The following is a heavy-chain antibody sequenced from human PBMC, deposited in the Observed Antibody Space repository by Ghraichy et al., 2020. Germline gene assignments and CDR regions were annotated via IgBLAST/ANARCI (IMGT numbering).Heavy chain of an antibody. J-gene: IGHJ4*02. D-gene: IGHD1-26*01. CDR2: ASFDGANK. Sequence: GGSLRLSCAASGFNLKSHAMHWVRQAPGKGLEWVAVASFDGANKYYADSVKGRFTISRDNSKNTLYLQMNSLRAEDTAVYYCARDGGSFNKFDFGGQGTLVTVSS. CDR3: ARDGGSFNKFDF. CDR1: GFNLKSHA. V-gene: IGHV3-30*04.